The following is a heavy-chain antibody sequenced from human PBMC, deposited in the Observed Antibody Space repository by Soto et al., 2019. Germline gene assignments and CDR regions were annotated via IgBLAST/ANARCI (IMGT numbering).Heavy chain of an antibody. D-gene: IGHD3-9*01. CDR3: ARANYDILTGYLGDYYYYGMDV. V-gene: IGHV1-69*13. CDR2: IIPIFGTA. Sequence: GASVKVSCKASGGTFSSYAISWVRQAPGQGLEWMGGIIPIFGTANYAQKFQGRVTITADESTSTAYMEPSSLRSEDTAVYYCARANYDILTGYLGDYYYYGMDVWGQGTTVTVSS. CDR1: GGTFSSYA. J-gene: IGHJ6*02.